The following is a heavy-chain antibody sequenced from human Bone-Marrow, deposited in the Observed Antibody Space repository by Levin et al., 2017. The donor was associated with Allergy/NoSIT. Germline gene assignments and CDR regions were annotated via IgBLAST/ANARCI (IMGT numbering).Heavy chain of an antibody. CDR1: GGILSSYA. V-gene: IGHV1-69*13. J-gene: IGHJ5*02. CDR3: ARGPFLEESAAWFAP. Sequence: ASVKVSCTASGGILSSYAVTWVRQAPGQGLEWMGGIIPMFGTTNYAQKFQGRVTITADGYSNTVYMDLSGLRSDDSAVYYCARGPFLEESAAWFAPWGQGTLVTVSS. CDR2: IIPMFGTT. D-gene: IGHD3-3*01.